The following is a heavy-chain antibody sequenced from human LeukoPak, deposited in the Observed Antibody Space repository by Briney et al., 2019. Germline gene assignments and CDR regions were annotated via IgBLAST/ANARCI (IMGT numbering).Heavy chain of an antibody. CDR1: GYTFTSYG. CDR2: ISAYNGNT. CDR3: ARDVPTSIVVVVDYYYYGMDV. D-gene: IGHD2-15*01. J-gene: IGHJ6*02. Sequence: ASVKVSCKASGYTFTSYGISWVRQAPGQGLEWMGWISAYNGNTNYAQKLQGRVTMTTDTSTSTAYMELRSLRSDDTAVYYCARDVPTSIVVVVDYYYYGMDVWGQGTTVTVSS. V-gene: IGHV1-18*01.